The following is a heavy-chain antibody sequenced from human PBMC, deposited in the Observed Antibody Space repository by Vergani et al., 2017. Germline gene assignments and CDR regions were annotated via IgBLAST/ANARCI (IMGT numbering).Heavy chain of an antibody. J-gene: IGHJ3*02. CDR2: ISNSGNTL. CDR1: GFSFSDYY. V-gene: IGHV3-11*01. CDR3: ARDHRDYNNYPGTFYI. Sequence: QVQLVESGGGLVKPGGSLRLSCAASGFSFSDYYMTWLRQAPGKGLEWVSYISNSGNTLEYADSVKGRFSISRDNAKSSLFLQMDSLRAEDTAVYYCARDHRDYNNYPGTFYIWGQGSMVTVSS. D-gene: IGHD5-24*01.